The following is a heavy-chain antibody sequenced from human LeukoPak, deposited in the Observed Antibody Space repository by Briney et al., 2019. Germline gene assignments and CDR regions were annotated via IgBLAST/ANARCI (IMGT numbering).Heavy chain of an antibody. CDR2: IYYSGST. CDR3: ARGLWAYCGGDCYPYYFDY. Sequence: SETLSLTCTVSGGSISSYYWGWIRQPPGKGLEWIGYIYYSGSTNYNPSLKSRVTISVDTSKNQFSLKLSSVTAADTAVYYCARGLWAYCGGDCYPYYFDYWGQGTLVTVSS. J-gene: IGHJ4*02. D-gene: IGHD2-21*02. CDR1: GGSISSYY. V-gene: IGHV4-59*12.